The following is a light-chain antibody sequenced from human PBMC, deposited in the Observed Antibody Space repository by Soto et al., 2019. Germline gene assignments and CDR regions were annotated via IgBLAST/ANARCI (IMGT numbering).Light chain of an antibody. CDR1: SSDVGGYNY. Sequence: QYALTQPASVSGSPGQSITISCTGTSSDVGGYNYVSWYQQHPGKAPKLLIYEVSNRPSGVSNRFSGSKSGNTASLTISGLQAEDEADYYCSSYASIGTRVFGTGTKLTVL. CDR2: EVS. V-gene: IGLV2-14*01. J-gene: IGLJ1*01. CDR3: SSYASIGTRV.